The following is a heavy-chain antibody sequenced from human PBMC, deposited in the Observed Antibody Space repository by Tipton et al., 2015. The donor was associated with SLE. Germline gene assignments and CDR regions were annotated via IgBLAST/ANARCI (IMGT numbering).Heavy chain of an antibody. D-gene: IGHD1-26*01. CDR3: ARTLGAIAHTVYDAFDI. J-gene: IGHJ3*02. CDR1: GGPISSHN. Sequence: TLSLTCSVSGGPISSHNWSWLRQPAGKGLEWIGHIYTSETTKYNPSLKSRVTMSVDMSKNQFSLKLSSVTAADTAVYYCARTLGAIAHTVYDAFDIWGQGKMVTVSS. V-gene: IGHV4-4*07. CDR2: IYTSETT.